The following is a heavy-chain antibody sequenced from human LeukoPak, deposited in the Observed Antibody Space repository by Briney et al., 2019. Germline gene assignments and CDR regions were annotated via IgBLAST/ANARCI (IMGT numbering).Heavy chain of an antibody. Sequence: GGSLRLSCAASGFPFSSYWMKWVRQAPGKGLEWVANIKQDGSEKYYVDSVKGRFTISRDNAKNSLYLQMNSLRAEDTAVYYCARGSLELRYDFDYWGQGTLVTVSS. CDR2: IKQDGSEK. CDR1: GFPFSSYW. V-gene: IGHV3-7*01. CDR3: ARGSLELRYDFDY. J-gene: IGHJ4*02. D-gene: IGHD1-7*01.